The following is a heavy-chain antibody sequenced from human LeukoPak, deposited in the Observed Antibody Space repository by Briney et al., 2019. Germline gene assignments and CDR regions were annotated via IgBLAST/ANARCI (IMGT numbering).Heavy chain of an antibody. V-gene: IGHV4-59*01. CDR1: GGSISSYY. D-gene: IGHD2-2*01. J-gene: IGHJ4*02. CDR3: ARIYCSSTSCYDY. CDR2: IYYTGAT. Sequence: SETLSLTCTVSGGSISSYYWSWIRLPPGKGLEWIGYIYYTGATYYNPSLKSRVTISVDTSKNQFSLKLSSVTAADTAVYYCARIYCSSTSCYDYWGQGTLVTVSS.